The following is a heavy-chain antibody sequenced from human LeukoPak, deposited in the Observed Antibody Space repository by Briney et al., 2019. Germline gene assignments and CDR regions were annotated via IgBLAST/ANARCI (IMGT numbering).Heavy chain of an antibody. Sequence: GGSLRLSCAASGFTFSSYWMHWVRQAPGKGLVWVSGISSDGTGTTYTDSVKGQFTISRDNTKNTLCLQLNSLRAEDTAVYYCARDVGKKPDYWGQGTLVTVSS. CDR1: GFTFSSYW. CDR2: ISSDGTGT. D-gene: IGHD1-1*01. CDR3: ARDVGKKPDY. V-gene: IGHV3-74*01. J-gene: IGHJ4*02.